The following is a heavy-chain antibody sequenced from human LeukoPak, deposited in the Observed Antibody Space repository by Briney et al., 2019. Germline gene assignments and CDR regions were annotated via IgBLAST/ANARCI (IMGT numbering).Heavy chain of an antibody. D-gene: IGHD3-10*01. CDR1: GFTFSSYA. Sequence: GGSLRLSCAASGFTFSSYAMSWVRRAPGKGLEWVSTISTAGAGTYYADSVKGRFTISRDNSKNTLYLQMNSLRAEDTAVYYCAKRGGSGSYYPFDYWGQGTLVTVSS. V-gene: IGHV3-23*01. J-gene: IGHJ4*02. CDR3: AKRGGSGSYYPFDY. CDR2: ISTAGAGT.